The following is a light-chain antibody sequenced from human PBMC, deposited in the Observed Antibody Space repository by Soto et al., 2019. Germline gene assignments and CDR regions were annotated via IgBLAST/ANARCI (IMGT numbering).Light chain of an antibody. CDR3: QQRSEWPPLT. V-gene: IGKV3-11*01. J-gene: IGKJ4*01. Sequence: ELVLTQSPATLSLSPGERATLSCRASHSVNSYLAWYQQKPGQAPRLLIYDASKRATDVPARFSGSGSGTDFTLTISSLEPEDFAVYYCQQRSEWPPLTFGGGTKVEIK. CDR2: DAS. CDR1: HSVNSY.